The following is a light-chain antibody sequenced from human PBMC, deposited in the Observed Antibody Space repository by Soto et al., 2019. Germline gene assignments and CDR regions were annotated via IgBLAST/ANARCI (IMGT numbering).Light chain of an antibody. CDR3: SSYTSSSTLDVV. CDR2: DVS. J-gene: IGLJ2*01. V-gene: IGLV2-14*01. Sequence: QSVLTQPASVSGSPGQSITISCTGTSSDVGGYNYVSWYQQHPGKAPKLMIYDVSNRPSGVSNRFSGSKSGNTASLTISGLQAEDEADYYCSSYTSSSTLDVVFGGG. CDR1: SSDVGGYNY.